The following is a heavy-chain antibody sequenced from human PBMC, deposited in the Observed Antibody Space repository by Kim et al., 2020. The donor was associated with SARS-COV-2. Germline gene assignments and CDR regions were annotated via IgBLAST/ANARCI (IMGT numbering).Heavy chain of an antibody. CDR2: MNPNSGNT. D-gene: IGHD6-13*01. V-gene: IGHV1-8*01. Sequence: ASVKVSCKASGYTFTSYDINWVRQATGQGLEWMGWMNPNSGNTGYAQKFQGRVTMTRNTSISTAYMELSSLRAEDTAVYYCVRGRRAAGQRWDPFGYWGQGTLVTVSS. CDR3: VRGRRAAGQRWDPFGY. CDR1: GYTFTSYD. J-gene: IGHJ4*02.